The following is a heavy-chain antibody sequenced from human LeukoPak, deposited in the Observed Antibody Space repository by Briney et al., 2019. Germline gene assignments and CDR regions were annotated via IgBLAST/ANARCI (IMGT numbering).Heavy chain of an antibody. CDR1: GFAFSSSA. Sequence: GGSLRLSCGASGFAFSSSAMSWVRRAPGKGLEWVSTIHSSGSRTNYADSVKGRFTISRDNSKDTLFLQMNSLRAEDTAVYYCAKDQGYFDYWGQGTLVTVSS. J-gene: IGHJ4*02. CDR3: AKDQGYFDY. V-gene: IGHV3-23*01. CDR2: IHSSGSRT.